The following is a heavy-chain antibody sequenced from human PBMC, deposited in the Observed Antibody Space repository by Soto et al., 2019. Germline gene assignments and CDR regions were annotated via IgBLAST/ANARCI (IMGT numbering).Heavy chain of an antibody. J-gene: IGHJ5*02. CDR1: GASIGSGDDY. CDR2: ISDSGST. Sequence: SETLSLTGSVCGASIGSGDDYWTWIRQSPGKGLEWIGYISDSGSTFYNPSHRSRLTIALDTSKNHFSLKLNSVTAADTAVYYCAKHHQPKFEPLGQGTPVAVCS. CDR3: AKHHQPKFEP. V-gene: IGHV4-30-4*08.